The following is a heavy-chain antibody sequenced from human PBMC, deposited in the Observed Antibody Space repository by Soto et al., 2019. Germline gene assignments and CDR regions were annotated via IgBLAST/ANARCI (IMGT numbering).Heavy chain of an antibody. CDR2: IKSKTDGGTT. Sequence: PGGSLRLSCAASGFTFSNAWMSWVRQAPGKGLEWVGRIKSKTDGGTTDYAAPVKGRFTISRDDSKNTLYLQMNSLKTEDTAVYYCARHLDIVATTPGFDYWGQGTLVTVSS. CDR3: ARHLDIVATTPGFDY. D-gene: IGHD5-12*01. V-gene: IGHV3-15*01. CDR1: GFTFSNAW. J-gene: IGHJ4*02.